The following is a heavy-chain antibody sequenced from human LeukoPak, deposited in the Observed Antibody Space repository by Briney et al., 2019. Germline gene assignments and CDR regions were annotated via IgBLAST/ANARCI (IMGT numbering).Heavy chain of an antibody. V-gene: IGHV4-59*11. CDR2: IYYSGST. Sequence: SGTLSLTCTVSGGSISSHYWSWIRQPPGKGLEWIGYIYYSGSTNYNPSLKSRVTISVDTSKNQFSLKLSSVTAADTAVYYCARVAAAGIYYYYYYMDVWGKGTTVTVSS. CDR1: GGSISSHY. D-gene: IGHD6-13*01. J-gene: IGHJ6*03. CDR3: ARVAAAGIYYYYYYMDV.